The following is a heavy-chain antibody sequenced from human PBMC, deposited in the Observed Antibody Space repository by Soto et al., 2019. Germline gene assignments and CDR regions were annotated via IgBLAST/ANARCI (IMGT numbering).Heavy chain of an antibody. D-gene: IGHD4-4*01. V-gene: IGHV1-8*01. CDR1: GYTFTSYD. J-gene: IGHJ6*03. Sequence: ASVKVSCKASGYTFTSYDINWVRQATGQGLEWMGWMNPNSGNTDYAQKFQGRVTMTRNTSISTAYMELSSLRSEDTAVYYCARVRYYSNYFYDYYYMDVWGKGTTVTVS. CDR3: ARVRYYSNYFYDYYYMDV. CDR2: MNPNSGNT.